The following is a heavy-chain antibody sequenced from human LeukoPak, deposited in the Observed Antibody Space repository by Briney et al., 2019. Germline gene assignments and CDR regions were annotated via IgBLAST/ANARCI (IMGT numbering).Heavy chain of an antibody. V-gene: IGHV4-61*05. J-gene: IGHJ4*02. D-gene: IGHD1-26*01. CDR1: GGSISSSSYY. Sequence: PSETLSLTCTVSGGSISSSSYYWGWIRQPPGKGLEWIGYIYYSGSTNYNPSLKSRVTISVDTSKNQFSLKLSSVTAADTAVYYCARSPRLRELQPFDYWGQGTLVTVSS. CDR2: IYYSGST. CDR3: ARSPRLRELQPFDY.